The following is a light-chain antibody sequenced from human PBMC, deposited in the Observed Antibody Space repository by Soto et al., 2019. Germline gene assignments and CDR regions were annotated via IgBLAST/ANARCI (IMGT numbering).Light chain of an antibody. Sequence: QSVLTQPASVSGSPGQSITISCSGSTSDVGGHDFVSWYQHHPGKAPKLLIFEVTNRPSGVSHRFSGSKSGNTASLTISGLQVEDEADYYRTPYSSRSPYVFGTGTKVTVL. CDR2: EVT. CDR1: TSDVGGHDF. V-gene: IGLV2-14*01. J-gene: IGLJ1*01. CDR3: TPYSSRSPYV.